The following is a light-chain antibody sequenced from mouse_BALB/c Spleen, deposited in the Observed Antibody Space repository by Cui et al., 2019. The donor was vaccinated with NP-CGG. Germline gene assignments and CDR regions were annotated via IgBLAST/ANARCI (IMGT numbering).Light chain of an antibody. Sequence: QAVVTQASVLTTSPGETVTLNCRSSTGAVTTSNYANWVQEKPDHLFTGLIGGTNNRVPGVPARFSGSLIGDKAALTIAGAQTEDEAIYFCALWYSNHWVFGGGTKLTVL. J-gene: IGLJ1*01. CDR3: ALWYSNHWV. V-gene: IGLV1*01. CDR1: TGAVTTSNY. CDR2: GTN.